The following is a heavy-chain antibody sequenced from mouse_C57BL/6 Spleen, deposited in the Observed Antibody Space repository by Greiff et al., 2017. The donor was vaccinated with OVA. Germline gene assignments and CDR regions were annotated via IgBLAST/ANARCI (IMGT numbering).Heavy chain of an antibody. J-gene: IGHJ4*01. CDR2: IWSDGST. CDR3: ARHESNYQGAMDY. Sequence: VQGVESGPGLVAPSQSLSITCTVSGFSLTSYGVHWVRQPPGKGLEWLVVIWSDGSTTYNSALKSRLSISKDNSKSQVFLKMNSLQTDDTAMYYCARHESNYQGAMDYWGQGTSVTVSS. CDR1: GFSLTSYG. V-gene: IGHV2-6-1*01. D-gene: IGHD2-5*01.